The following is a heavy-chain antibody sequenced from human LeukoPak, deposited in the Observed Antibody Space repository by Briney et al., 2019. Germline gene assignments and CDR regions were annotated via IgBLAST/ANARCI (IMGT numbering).Heavy chain of an antibody. V-gene: IGHV4-34*01. CDR1: GGSFSGYY. CDR3: ARGEQYYLDY. D-gene: IGHD6-19*01. J-gene: IGHJ4*02. CDR2: INHSGST. Sequence: SETLSLTCAVYGGSFSGYYWSWIRQPPGKGLEWIGEINHSGSTNYNPSLKSRVTISVDTSKNQLSLKLSSVTAADTAVYYCARGEQYYLDYWGQGTLVTVSS.